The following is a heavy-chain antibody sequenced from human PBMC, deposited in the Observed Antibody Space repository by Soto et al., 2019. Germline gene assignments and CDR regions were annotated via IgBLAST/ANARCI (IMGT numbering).Heavy chain of an antibody. V-gene: IGHV4-39*01. CDR2: IYYSGST. Sequence: SKTPSLTCTVSGGSISSSSYYWCWILQPPGKGLEWIGSIYYSGSTYYNPSLKSRVTISVDTSKNQFSLKLSSVTAADTAVYYCARLGYSSGYYYLYYFDYWGQGTVVTVVS. CDR1: GGSISSSSYY. J-gene: IGHJ4*02. D-gene: IGHD3-22*01. CDR3: ARLGYSSGYYYLYYFDY.